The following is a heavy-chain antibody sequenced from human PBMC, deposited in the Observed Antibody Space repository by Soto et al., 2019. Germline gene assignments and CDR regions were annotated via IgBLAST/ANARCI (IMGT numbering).Heavy chain of an antibody. J-gene: IGHJ4*02. CDR1: GXTXXSYS. CDR3: ARDGGRHSGGIDY. D-gene: IGHD1-26*01. Sequence: QVQLVQSGAEVKKPXSSXXXXXKAXGXTXXSYSXXXVRXAPGQGLEWMGEIIPIFGTANYAQKFQGRVTITADESTSTAYMELSSLRSEDTAVYYCARDGGRHSGGIDYWGQGTLVTVSS. V-gene: IGHV1-69*01. CDR2: IIPIFGTA.